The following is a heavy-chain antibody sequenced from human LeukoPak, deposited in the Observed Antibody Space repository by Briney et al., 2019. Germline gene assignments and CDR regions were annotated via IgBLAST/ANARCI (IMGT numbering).Heavy chain of an antibody. D-gene: IGHD6-13*01. V-gene: IGHV4-39*07. CDR2: IDHSGST. CDR3: ARDIRYSSSWLKGGFDY. Sequence: SETLSLTCTVSGGSISSSNYFWGWIRQPPGRGLEWIGEIDHSGSTNYNPSLKSRVTISVDKSKNQFFLKLNSVTAADTAMYYCARDIRYSSSWLKGGFDYWGQGTLVTVSS. CDR1: GGSISSSNYF. J-gene: IGHJ4*02.